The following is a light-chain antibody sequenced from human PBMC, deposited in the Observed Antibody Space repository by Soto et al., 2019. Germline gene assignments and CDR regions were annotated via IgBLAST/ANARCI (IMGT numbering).Light chain of an antibody. CDR3: QPRSNWPS. CDR2: DAS. J-gene: IGKJ3*01. Sequence: EIVLTQSPGTLSLSPGERATLSCRASQSVSSFLAWYQQKPGQAPRLLIYDASNRATGIPTMFSGSGSGTDFTLTIRSLEPEDFAVYYCQPRSNWPSFGPGTKVDI. CDR1: QSVSSF. V-gene: IGKV3-11*01.